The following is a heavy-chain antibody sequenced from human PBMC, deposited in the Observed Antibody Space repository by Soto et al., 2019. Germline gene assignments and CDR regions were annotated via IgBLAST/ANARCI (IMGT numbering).Heavy chain of an antibody. J-gene: IGHJ4*02. V-gene: IGHV1-18*04. CDR3: ARERLNTGWYGFDH. CDR1: GYTFSNYD. Sequence: QVQLVQSGGEVKKPGASVKVSCKTSGYTFSNYDFSWVRQAPGQGLEWMGWVSNKNGVTNYAEKFRDRVTMTTDISTNTIYMELRSLTSDDTAVYFCARERLNTGWYGFDHWGQGTQVTVSS. CDR2: VSNKNGVT. D-gene: IGHD6-19*01.